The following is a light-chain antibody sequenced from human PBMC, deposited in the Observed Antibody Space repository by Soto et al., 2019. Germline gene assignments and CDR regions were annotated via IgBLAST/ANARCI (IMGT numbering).Light chain of an antibody. CDR3: SSYTITAARI. J-gene: IGLJ2*01. Sequence: QSALTQPASVSGSPGQSITISCTGTSSDVGGYNYVSWYQQHPGKAPKLIVYDVSNRPSGISNRFSGSKSGNTASLTISGLQAEYEADYYCSSYTITAARIFGGGTKLTVL. CDR1: SSDVGGYNY. CDR2: DVS. V-gene: IGLV2-14*01.